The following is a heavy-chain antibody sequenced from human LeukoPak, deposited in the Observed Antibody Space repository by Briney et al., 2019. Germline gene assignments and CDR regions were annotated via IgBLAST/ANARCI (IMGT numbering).Heavy chain of an antibody. Sequence: SETLSLTCAVSGGSISSGGYSWSWIRQPPGKGLEWIAYIYYSGSTNYNPSLKSRVTISVDTSKNQFSLKLSSVTAADTAVYYCARRMVVDYYYSIDVWGQGTTVTVSS. CDR2: IYYSGST. V-gene: IGHV4-61*08. J-gene: IGHJ6*02. CDR1: GGSISSGGYS. D-gene: IGHD3-22*01. CDR3: ARRMVVDYYYSIDV.